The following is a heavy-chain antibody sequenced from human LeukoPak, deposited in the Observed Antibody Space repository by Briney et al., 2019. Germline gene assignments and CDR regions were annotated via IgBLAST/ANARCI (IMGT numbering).Heavy chain of an antibody. Sequence: KPSETLSLTCTVSGGSISSGSYYWSWIRQPAGKGLEWIGRIYTSGSTNYNPSLKSRVTISVDTSKNQFSLKLSSVTAADTAVYYCARGWELPNWFAPWGQGTLVTVSS. CDR2: IYTSGST. D-gene: IGHD1-26*01. CDR3: ARGWELPNWFAP. V-gene: IGHV4-61*02. CDR1: GGSISSGSYY. J-gene: IGHJ5*02.